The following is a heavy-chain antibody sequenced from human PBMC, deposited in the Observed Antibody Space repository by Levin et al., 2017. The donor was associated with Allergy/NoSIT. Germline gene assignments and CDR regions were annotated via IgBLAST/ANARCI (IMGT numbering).Heavy chain of an antibody. J-gene: IGHJ5*02. D-gene: IGHD6-19*01. CDR3: ARGLLIAVEYANWFDP. V-gene: IGHV4-34*01. CDR1: GGSFSGYY. CDR2: INHSGST. Sequence: SETLSLTCAVYGGSFSGYYWSWIRQPPGKGLEWIGEINHSGSTNYNPSLKSRVTISVDTSKNQFSLKLSSVTAADTAVYYCARGLLIAVEYANWFDPWGQGTLVTVSS.